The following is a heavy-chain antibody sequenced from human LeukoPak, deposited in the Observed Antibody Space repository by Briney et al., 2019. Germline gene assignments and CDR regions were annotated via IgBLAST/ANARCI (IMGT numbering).Heavy chain of an antibody. CDR1: GGSISSSSYY. Sequence: SETLSLTCAVSGGSISSSSYYWDWIRQPPGKGLEWIGEINHSGSTNYNPSLKSRVTISVDTSKNQFSLKLSSVTAADTAVYYCARGHRYCSSTSCYGYYFDYWGQGTLVTVSS. CDR3: ARGHRYCSSTSCYGYYFDY. CDR2: INHSGST. V-gene: IGHV4-39*07. J-gene: IGHJ4*02. D-gene: IGHD2-2*01.